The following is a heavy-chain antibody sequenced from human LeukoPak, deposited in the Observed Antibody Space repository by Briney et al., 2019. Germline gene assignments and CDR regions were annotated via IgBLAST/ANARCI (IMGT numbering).Heavy chain of an antibody. CDR2: INPNSGGT. Sequence: GASVKVSCKASGYIFTGFYMRWVRQAPGQGLEWMGRINPNSGGTNSVQKFQGRVTMTRDTSISTAYMELSRLRSDDTAVYYCARDFRLDSRVIDYWGQGTLVTVSS. V-gene: IGHV1-2*06. J-gene: IGHJ4*02. D-gene: IGHD3-22*01. CDR1: GYIFTGFY. CDR3: ARDFRLDSRVIDY.